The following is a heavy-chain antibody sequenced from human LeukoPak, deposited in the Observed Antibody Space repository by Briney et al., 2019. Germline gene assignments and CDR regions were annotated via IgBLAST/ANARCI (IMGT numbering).Heavy chain of an antibody. D-gene: IGHD6-6*01. CDR3: GKERYGSSSVVDY. J-gene: IGHJ4*01. CDR2: ISGSGHRT. Sequence: GGSLRLSCAASRFTFSSYVMSWVRQAPGKGLECVSAISGSGHRTYYADSVKGRFTISRDNSKNTVYLQMNSLRVEDTAVYHCGKERYGSSSVVDYWGHGTLVTVSS. V-gene: IGHV3-23*01. CDR1: RFTFSSYV.